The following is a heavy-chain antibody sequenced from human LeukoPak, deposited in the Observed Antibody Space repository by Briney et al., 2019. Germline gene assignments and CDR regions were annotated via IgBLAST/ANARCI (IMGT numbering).Heavy chain of an antibody. Sequence: PGGSLRLSCAASGFTFDDYAMHWVRQAPGKGLEWVSAISGSGGSTYYADSVKGRFTISRDNSKNTLYLQMNSLRAEDTAVYYCAKDSKWELPHSWIAYWGQGTLVTVSS. D-gene: IGHD1-26*01. CDR3: AKDSKWELPHSWIAY. CDR1: GFTFDDYA. CDR2: ISGSGGST. J-gene: IGHJ4*02. V-gene: IGHV3-23*01.